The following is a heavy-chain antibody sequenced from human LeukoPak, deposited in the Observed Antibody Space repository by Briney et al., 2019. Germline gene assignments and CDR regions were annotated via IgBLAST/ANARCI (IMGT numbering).Heavy chain of an antibody. J-gene: IGHJ3*02. CDR2: ISWNSGSI. CDR3: AKDIGTSGWRISSFDAFDI. V-gene: IGHV3-9*01. Sequence: GGSLRLSCAASGFTFDDYAMHWVRQAPGKGLEWVSGISWNSGSIGYADSVKGRFTISRDNAKNSLYLQMNSLRAEDTALYYCAKDIGTSGWRISSFDAFDIWGQGTMVTVSS. D-gene: IGHD6-19*01. CDR1: GFTFDDYA.